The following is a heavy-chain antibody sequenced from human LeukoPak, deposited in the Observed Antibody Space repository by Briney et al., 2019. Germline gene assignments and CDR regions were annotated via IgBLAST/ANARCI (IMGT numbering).Heavy chain of an antibody. CDR1: GYTFTSYG. J-gene: IGHJ4*02. CDR2: ISAYNGNT. Sequence: ASVKVSCKASGYTFTSYGISWVRQAPGQGLEWMGWISAYNGNTNYAQKLQGRVTMTTDTSTSTAYMELRSLRSDDTAVYYCARDRLPYRSGGSCSLGYWGQGTLVTVSS. D-gene: IGHD2-15*01. CDR3: ARDRLPYRSGGSCSLGY. V-gene: IGHV1-18*01.